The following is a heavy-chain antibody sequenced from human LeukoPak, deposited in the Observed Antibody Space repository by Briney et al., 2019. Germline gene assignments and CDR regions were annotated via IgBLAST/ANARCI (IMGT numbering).Heavy chain of an antibody. D-gene: IGHD1-26*01. Sequence: GGSLRLSCAASGFTVDSNYLSWVRQAPGKGLEWVSTIYTGGNTYNAASVKGRFTISRDFSKNTVFLHMNSLRAEDTAMYYCARGGSYVDYWGQGTLVTVSS. CDR1: GFTVDSNY. J-gene: IGHJ4*02. CDR3: ARGGSYVDY. V-gene: IGHV3-53*01. CDR2: IYTGGNT.